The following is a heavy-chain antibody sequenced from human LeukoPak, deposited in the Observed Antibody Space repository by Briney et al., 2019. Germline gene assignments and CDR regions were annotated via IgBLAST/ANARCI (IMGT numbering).Heavy chain of an antibody. V-gene: IGHV3-7*04. J-gene: IGHJ4*02. Sequence: GGSLRLSCAASGFTFSRFWMSWVRQAPGKGLEWVANIKQDGSEKYYVDSVKGRFTISRDNAKNSPYLQMNSLRAEDTAVFYCARDGTYTDYDPGFDIWGQGTLVTVSS. D-gene: IGHD5-12*01. CDR1: GFTFSRFW. CDR2: IKQDGSEK. CDR3: ARDGTYTDYDPGFDI.